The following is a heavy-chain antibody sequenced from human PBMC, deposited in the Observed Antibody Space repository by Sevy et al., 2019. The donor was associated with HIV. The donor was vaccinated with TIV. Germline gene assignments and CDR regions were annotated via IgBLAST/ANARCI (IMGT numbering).Heavy chain of an antibody. CDR1: GFTFSSYA. D-gene: IGHD5-12*01. J-gene: IGHJ4*02. CDR2: ISYDGSNK. V-gene: IGHV3-30-3*01. CDR3: ARNSGYDLYDFDY. Sequence: GGSLRLSCAASGFTFSSYAMHWVRQAPGKGLEWVAVISYDGSNKYYADSVKGRFTISRDNSKNTLYLQMNSLRAEDTAVYYCARNSGYDLYDFDYWGQGTLVTVSS.